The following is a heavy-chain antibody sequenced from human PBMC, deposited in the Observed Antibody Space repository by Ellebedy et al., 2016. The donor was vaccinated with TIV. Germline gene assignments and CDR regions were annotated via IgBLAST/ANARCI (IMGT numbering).Heavy chain of an antibody. Sequence: GGSLRLSXAASGFTFSSYAMSWVRQAPGKGLEWVSSIGTSTDYADSVKGRFTISRDNSKNTLYLQMNNLRAEDTAIYYCAKDHDSNDIVYYYYGMDVWGQGTTVTVSS. CDR3: AKDHDSNDIVYYYYGMDV. CDR2: IGTST. CDR1: GFTFSSYA. V-gene: IGHV3-23*01. J-gene: IGHJ6*02. D-gene: IGHD5-12*01.